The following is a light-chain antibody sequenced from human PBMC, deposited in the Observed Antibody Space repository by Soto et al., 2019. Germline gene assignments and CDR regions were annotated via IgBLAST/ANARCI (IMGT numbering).Light chain of an antibody. CDR3: QQYNSYSRT. V-gene: IGKV1-5*03. Sequence: DIQMTQSPSTLSASVGDTVTITCRASQSIDSWLAWYQQKPGKAPNLLIYKASSLQSGVPSRFSGSGSGTEFTLTISSLQPDDFATYYCQQYNSYSRTFGQGTKVDIK. CDR1: QSIDSW. J-gene: IGKJ1*01. CDR2: KAS.